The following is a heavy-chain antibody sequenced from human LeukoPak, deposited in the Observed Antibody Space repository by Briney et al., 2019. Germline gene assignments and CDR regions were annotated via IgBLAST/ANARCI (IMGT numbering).Heavy chain of an antibody. CDR1: GFAFSTYA. CDR2: LSGSGAST. Sequence: GALSLSCAASGFAFSTYAMSWVRQAPGKGLEWVSALSGSGASTYYADSVKGRFTISRDNSKNTLYLQMNSLRAEDTAIYYCAKDQSYGFDYWGQGTLVTVSS. J-gene: IGHJ4*02. V-gene: IGHV3-23*01. CDR3: AKDQSYGFDY. D-gene: IGHD5-18*01.